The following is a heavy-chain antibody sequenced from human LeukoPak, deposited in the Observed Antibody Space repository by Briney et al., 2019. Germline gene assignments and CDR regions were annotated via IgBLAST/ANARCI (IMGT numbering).Heavy chain of an antibody. CDR3: ASATTGKYYGLDV. Sequence: ASVKVSCKASGYSFTSYYIYWVRQAPGQGLEWMGIINPSGGSTNYAQKFQGRVTMTRDTSISTAYMELSSLRSDDTAVYSCASATTGKYYGLDVWGQGTTVTVSS. CDR1: GYSFTSYY. V-gene: IGHV1-46*01. CDR2: INPSGGST. D-gene: IGHD4-11*01. J-gene: IGHJ6*02.